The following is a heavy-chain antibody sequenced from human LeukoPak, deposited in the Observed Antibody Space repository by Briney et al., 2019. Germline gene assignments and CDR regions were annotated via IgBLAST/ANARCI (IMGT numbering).Heavy chain of an antibody. Sequence: GGSLRLSCAASGFTFSSYSLNWVRQAPGKGLEWVSSISSSSTYIYYADSVKGRFTISRDNAKNSLYLQMNSLRAEDTAVYYCARANSSGYKGAFDIWGQGTMVTVSS. V-gene: IGHV3-21*01. CDR2: ISSSSTYI. D-gene: IGHD3-22*01. CDR1: GFTFSSYS. CDR3: ARANSSGYKGAFDI. J-gene: IGHJ3*02.